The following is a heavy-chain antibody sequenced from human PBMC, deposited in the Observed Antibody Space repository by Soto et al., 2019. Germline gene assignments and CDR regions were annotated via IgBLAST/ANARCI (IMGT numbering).Heavy chain of an antibody. CDR1: GFTFSSHA. J-gene: IGHJ6*02. V-gene: IGHV3-23*01. Sequence: LRLSCAASGFTFSSHAMSWVRQAPGKGLEWVSAISGSGGSTYNADSVKGRFTISKDNSKNTLYLQMNSLRVEDTAVYYCARGNLDVWGQGTTVTVSS. CDR2: ISGSGGST. CDR3: ARGNLDV. D-gene: IGHD1-7*01.